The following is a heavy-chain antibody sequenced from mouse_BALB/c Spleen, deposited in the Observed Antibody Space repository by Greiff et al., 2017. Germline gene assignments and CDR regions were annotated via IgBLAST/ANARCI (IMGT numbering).Heavy chain of an antibody. CDR2: IWSGGST. J-gene: IGHJ2*01. Sequence: QVQLQQSGPGLVQPSQSLSITCTVSGFSLTSYGVHWVRQSPGKGLEWLGVIWSGGSTDYNAAFISRLSISKDNSKSQVFFKMNSLQANDTAIYYCARVWDENYFDYWGQGTTLTVSS. D-gene: IGHD4-1*01. V-gene: IGHV2-2*02. CDR1: GFSLTSYG. CDR3: ARVWDENYFDY.